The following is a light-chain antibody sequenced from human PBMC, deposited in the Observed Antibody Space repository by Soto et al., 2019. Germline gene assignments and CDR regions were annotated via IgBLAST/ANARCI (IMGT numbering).Light chain of an antibody. CDR1: QGVSRK. CDR2: GAS. J-gene: IGKJ5*01. CDR3: QQGGNWPLT. V-gene: IGKV3-15*01. Sequence: DIVMTQSPATLSVAPGERVTFSCRASQGVSRKLAWYQHKPGQAPRLLISGASTGATGIPARFSGSGSGTEFTLTISYLEPEDFAIYYCQQGGNWPLTFGQGTRLEIK.